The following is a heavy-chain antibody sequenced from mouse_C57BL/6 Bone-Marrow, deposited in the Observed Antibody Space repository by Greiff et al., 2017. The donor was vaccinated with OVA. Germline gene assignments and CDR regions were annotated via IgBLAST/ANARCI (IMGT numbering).Heavy chain of an antibody. CDR1: GYAFSSYW. J-gene: IGHJ4*01. Sequence: LQESGAELVKPGASVKISCKASGYAFSSYWMNWVKQRPGKGLEWIGQIYPGDGDTNYNGKFKGKATLTADKSSSTAYMQLSSLTSEDSAVYFCARSRWGYAMDYWGQGTSVTVSS. CDR2: IYPGDGDT. CDR3: ARSRWGYAMDY. D-gene: IGHD1-1*02. V-gene: IGHV1-80*01.